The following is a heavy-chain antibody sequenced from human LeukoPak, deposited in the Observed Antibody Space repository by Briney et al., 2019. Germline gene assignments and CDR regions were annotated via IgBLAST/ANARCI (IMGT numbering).Heavy chain of an antibody. V-gene: IGHV4-61*02. CDR3: ARGESNVVVTSFDY. J-gene: IGHJ4*02. D-gene: IGHD4-23*01. Sequence: PSETLSLTCTVSGGSISSGSYYWSWIRQPAGTGLEWIGRIYTSGSTNYNPSLKSRVTISVDTSKNQFSLKLSSVTAADTAVYYCARGESNVVVTSFDYWGQGTLVTVSS. CDR1: GGSISSGSYY. CDR2: IYTSGST.